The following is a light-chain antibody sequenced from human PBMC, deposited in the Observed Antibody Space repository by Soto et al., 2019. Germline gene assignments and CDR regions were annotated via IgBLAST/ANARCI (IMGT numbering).Light chain of an antibody. V-gene: IGKV1-5*01. CDR1: QSIRHY. J-gene: IGKJ1*01. Sequence: DIQMTQSPPTLSASVGDRVTITCRASQSIRHYLAWYQQMPGKAPKLLIYGASTLQSGVPSRFSGSGSGTEFTFSISSLQPDDFGTYFCQHHNSYSQTFGQGTKVDIK. CDR2: GAS. CDR3: QHHNSYSQT.